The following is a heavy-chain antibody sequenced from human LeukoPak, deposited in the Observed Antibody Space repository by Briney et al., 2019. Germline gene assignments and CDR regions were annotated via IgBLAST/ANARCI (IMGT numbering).Heavy chain of an antibody. Sequence: PGRSLRLSCAASGFTFSSYAMHWVRQAPGKGLEWVAVISYDGSNKYYADSVKGRFTISRDNSKNTLYLQMNSLRAEDTAVYYCAKMIRRWQQLSTFDYWGQGTLVTVSS. CDR2: ISYDGSNK. D-gene: IGHD6-13*01. CDR1: GFTFSSYA. CDR3: AKMIRRWQQLSTFDY. J-gene: IGHJ4*02. V-gene: IGHV3-30-3*02.